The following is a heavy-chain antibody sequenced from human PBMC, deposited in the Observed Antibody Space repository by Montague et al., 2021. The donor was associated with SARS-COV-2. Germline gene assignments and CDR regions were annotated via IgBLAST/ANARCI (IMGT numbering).Heavy chain of an antibody. D-gene: IGHD3-10*01. CDR1: GGSFSGYY. V-gene: IGHV4-34*01. CDR3: ARFYRVGMVRGVRRAYYYGMDV. Sequence: SQSLSLIYAVYGGSFSGYYWSWIRQPPGKGLEWIGEINHSGSTNYNPSLKSRVTISGDTSKNQFSLKLSSVTAADTAVYYCARFYRVGMVRGVRRAYYYGMDVWGQGTTVTVSS. CDR2: INHSGST. J-gene: IGHJ6*02.